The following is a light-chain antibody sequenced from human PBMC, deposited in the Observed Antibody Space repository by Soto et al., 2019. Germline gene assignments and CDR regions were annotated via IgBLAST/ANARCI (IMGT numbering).Light chain of an antibody. J-gene: IGKJ1*01. CDR2: AAS. V-gene: IGKV1-39*01. CDR1: QTISTY. CDR3: QQGYSTPWT. Sequence: IQMTQSPSSLSASVGDRVTITCRASQTISTYLHWYQQKAGEAPKLLIYAASNLQGGVPSRFSGSGSGADFNLTINSLQPEDFATYYCQQGYSTPWTFGQGTRVEIK.